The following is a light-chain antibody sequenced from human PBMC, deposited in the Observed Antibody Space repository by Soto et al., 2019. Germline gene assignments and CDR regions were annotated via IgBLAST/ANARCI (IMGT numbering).Light chain of an antibody. V-gene: IGKV3-20*01. Sequence: IVLTQSPGTLSLSPGERATLSCRASQSVSTRHLAWYQQKPGQAPRLLMYGAFIRATGIPDRISGSGSGTDFSLTISRLEPEDFAVYYCQQYGSSLWTFGQGTTVEIK. CDR3: QQYGSSLWT. CDR2: GAF. J-gene: IGKJ1*01. CDR1: QSVSTRH.